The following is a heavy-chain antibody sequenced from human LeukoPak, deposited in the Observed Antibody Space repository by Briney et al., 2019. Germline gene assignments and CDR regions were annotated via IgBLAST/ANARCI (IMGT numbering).Heavy chain of an antibody. CDR2: ISGSGGST. D-gene: IGHD6-13*01. Sequence: PGGSLRLSCAASGFTFSSYAMSWVRQAPGKGLEWVSAISGSGGSTYYADSVKGRFTISRDNSKNTLYLQMNSLRAEDTAVYYCAKSPTQQLVSYYYGMDVWGQGTTVTVSS. CDR1: GFTFSSYA. V-gene: IGHV3-23*01. CDR3: AKSPTQQLVSYYYGMDV. J-gene: IGHJ6*02.